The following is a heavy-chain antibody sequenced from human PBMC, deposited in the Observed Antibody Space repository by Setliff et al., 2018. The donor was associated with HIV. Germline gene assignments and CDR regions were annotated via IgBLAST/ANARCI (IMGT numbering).Heavy chain of an antibody. CDR2: IKIKTDGGTI. CDR1: GFTVSSHY. J-gene: IGHJ1*01. CDR3: TTHQTHSSPGEWFQH. V-gene: IGHV3-15*01. Sequence: GGSLRLSCAASGFTVSSHYMTWVRQAPGKGLEWVGRIKIKTDGGTIDYAAPVKGRFTISRDDSKNTRYLQMNSLTTEDTAVYYCTTHQTHSSPGEWFQHWGQGTLVTVSS. D-gene: IGHD3-22*01.